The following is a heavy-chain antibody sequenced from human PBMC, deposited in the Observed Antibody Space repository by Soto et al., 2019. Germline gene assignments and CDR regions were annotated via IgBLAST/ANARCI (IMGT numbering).Heavy chain of an antibody. CDR1: GFSFSNYA. CDR3: AKTPAVAGYNHFDS. Sequence: QVHLVESGGGVVQPGRSLTLSCQASGFSFSNYAMHWVRQAPGKGLEWVAFISSDGVYKFFADAVKGRFIISRDNSKSTLFLQLNSLGTEETALYYCAKTPAVAGYNHFDSWGQGALVTVSS. D-gene: IGHD6-19*01. V-gene: IGHV3-30*18. CDR2: ISSDGVYK. J-gene: IGHJ4*02.